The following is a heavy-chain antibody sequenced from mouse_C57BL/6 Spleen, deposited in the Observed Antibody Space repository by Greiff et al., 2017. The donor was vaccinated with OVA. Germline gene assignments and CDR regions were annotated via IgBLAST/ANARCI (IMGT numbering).Heavy chain of an antibody. Sequence: VQLQQSGPELVKPGASVKMSCKASGYTFTDYNMHWVKQSHGKSLEWIGYINPNNGGTSYNQKFKGKATLTVNKSSSTAYMQLRSLTSEDSAVFECAKSQNGKAMDYWGQGTSVTVSS. CDR2: INPNNGGT. J-gene: IGHJ4*01. D-gene: IGHD4-1*01. V-gene: IGHV1-22*01. CDR3: AKSQNGKAMDY. CDR1: GYTFTDYN.